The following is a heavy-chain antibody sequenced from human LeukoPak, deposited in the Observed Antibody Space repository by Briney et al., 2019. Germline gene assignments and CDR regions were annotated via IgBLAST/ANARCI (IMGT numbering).Heavy chain of an antibody. CDR1: GFTFSSYG. CDR3: ARRAVSGSYYFDY. V-gene: IGHV3-30*02. CDR2: IRYDGSNK. Sequence: GGSLSLSCAASGFTFSSYGMHWVRQAPGKGLEWVAFIRYDGSNKYYADSVKGRFTISRDNSKNTLYLQMNSLRAEDTAVYYCARRAVSGSYYFDYWGQGTLVTVSS. J-gene: IGHJ4*02. D-gene: IGHD1-26*01.